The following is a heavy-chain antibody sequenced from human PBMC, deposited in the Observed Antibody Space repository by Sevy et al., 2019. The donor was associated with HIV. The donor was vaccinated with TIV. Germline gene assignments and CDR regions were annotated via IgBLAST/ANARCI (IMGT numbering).Heavy chain of an antibody. CDR1: GFTFSSYS. V-gene: IGHV3-21*01. J-gene: IGHJ4*02. CDR3: ASEHIVATYDY. CDR2: ISSSSSYI. D-gene: IGHD5-12*01. Sequence: GGCLRLSCAASGFTFSSYSMNWVRQAPGKGLEWVSSISSSSSYIYYADSVKGRFTISRDNAKNSLYLQMNSLRAEDTAVYYCASEHIVATYDYWGQGTLVTVSS.